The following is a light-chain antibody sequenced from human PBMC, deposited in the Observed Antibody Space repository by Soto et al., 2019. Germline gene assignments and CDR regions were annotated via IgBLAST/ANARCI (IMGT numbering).Light chain of an antibody. J-gene: IGKJ4*01. CDR2: DAS. Sequence: EIVLTQSPATLSLSPGERATLSCRASQSVGSYLAWYQQKPGQAPRLLFYDASNRATGIPARFSGSGSGTDFTLTISSLEPEDFAVYFCQQRSNWLTFGGGTKVEIK. CDR3: QQRSNWLT. CDR1: QSVGSY. V-gene: IGKV3-11*01.